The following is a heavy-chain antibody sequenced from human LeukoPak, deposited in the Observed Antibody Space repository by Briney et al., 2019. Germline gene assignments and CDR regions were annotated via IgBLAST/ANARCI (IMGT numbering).Heavy chain of an antibody. Sequence: ASVKVSCKASGYTLTTHYIHWVRQAPGQGLEWVGILNPTGGDTSYAENFRGRVTMTTDASTNTGYVELSSLRSDDTAVYYCARGLDSSGYYAPWGQGTLVTVSS. CDR3: ARGLDSSGYYAP. CDR1: GYTLTTHY. CDR2: LNPTGGDT. V-gene: IGHV1-46*01. D-gene: IGHD3-22*01. J-gene: IGHJ5*02.